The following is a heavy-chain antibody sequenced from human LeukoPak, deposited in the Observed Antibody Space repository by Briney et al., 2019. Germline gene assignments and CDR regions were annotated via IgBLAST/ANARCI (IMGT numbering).Heavy chain of an antibody. CDR2: INHSGST. V-gene: IGHV4-34*01. CDR1: GGSFSGYY. Sequence: PSETLSLTCAAYGGSFSGYYWSWIRQPPGKGLEWIGEINHSGSTNYNPSLKSRVTISVDTSKNQFSLKLSSVTAADTGVYYCARGEKWYDAFDIWGQGTMVTVSS. D-gene: IGHD2-15*01. CDR3: ARGEKWYDAFDI. J-gene: IGHJ3*02.